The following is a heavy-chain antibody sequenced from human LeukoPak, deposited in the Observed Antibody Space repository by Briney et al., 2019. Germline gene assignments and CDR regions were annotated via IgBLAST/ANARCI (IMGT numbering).Heavy chain of an antibody. V-gene: IGHV3-23*01. CDR1: GFTFSSYA. Sequence: PGGSLRLSCAASGFTFSSYAMSWVRQAPRKGLEWVSTISGIGGSTYYADAVRGRFTISRDNYKNPLYLQLHSLRLEHTALYYCAKDVSSTSRVSDNWGQGPLVTVSS. D-gene: IGHD2-2*01. CDR3: AKDVSSTSRVSDN. CDR2: ISGIGGST. J-gene: IGHJ4*02.